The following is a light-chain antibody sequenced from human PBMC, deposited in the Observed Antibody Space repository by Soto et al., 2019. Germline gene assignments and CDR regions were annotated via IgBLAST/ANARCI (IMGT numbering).Light chain of an antibody. CDR3: SSYTGSSTYV. J-gene: IGLJ1*01. V-gene: IGLV2-14*01. CDR1: SSDVGNYNY. Sequence: QSPSTPPSAVSGSRGQSINIPWTRTSSDVGNYNYVAWYQLYPGKAPKVIIYEVTNRPSGVSNRFSGSKSGNTASLTISGLQAEDEAQYYCSSYTGSSTYVFGSGTKLTVL. CDR2: EVT.